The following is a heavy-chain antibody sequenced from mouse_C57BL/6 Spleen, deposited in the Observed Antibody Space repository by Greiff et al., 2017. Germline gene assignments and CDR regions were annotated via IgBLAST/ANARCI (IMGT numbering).Heavy chain of an antibody. V-gene: IGHV1-64*01. Sequence: QVQLQQPGAELVKPGASVQLSCKASGYTFTSYWMHWVKQRPGQGLEWIGMIHPNSGSTNYNEKFKSKATLTVDKSSSTAYMQLSSLTAGDSAVYYCARGDGDWFAYWGQGTLVTVSA. J-gene: IGHJ3*01. CDR3: ARGDGDWFAY. CDR1: GYTFTSYW. D-gene: IGHD2-13*01. CDR2: IHPNSGST.